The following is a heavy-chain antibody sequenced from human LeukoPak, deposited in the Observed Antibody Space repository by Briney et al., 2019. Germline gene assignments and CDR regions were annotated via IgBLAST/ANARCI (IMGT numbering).Heavy chain of an antibody. D-gene: IGHD3-3*01. V-gene: IGHV4-59*01. CDR3: ARVGATVGITGMDV. J-gene: IGHJ6*04. CDR1: GDSISSNY. CDR2: IYYSGST. Sequence: SETLSLTCTVSGDSISSNYWSWIRQPPVKGLEWIGYIYYSGSTNYNPSLKSRVTISVDTSKNQFSLKLNSVTAADTAVYYCARVGATVGITGMDVWGKGTTVTVSS.